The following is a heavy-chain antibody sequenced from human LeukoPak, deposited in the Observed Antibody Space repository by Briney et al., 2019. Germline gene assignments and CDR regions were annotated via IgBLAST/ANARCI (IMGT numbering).Heavy chain of an antibody. J-gene: IGHJ6*03. CDR2: FSISSSYI. Sequence: GGSLRLSCAASGFTFSSYSMNWVRQAPGEGLEWVSSFSISSSYIYYADSVKGRFTISRDNAKNSLYLQMNSLRAEDTAVYYCARGNYGSGSYKYYYYYMDVWGKGTTVSVSS. CDR1: GFTFSSYS. D-gene: IGHD3-10*01. CDR3: ARGNYGSGSYKYYYYYMDV. V-gene: IGHV3-21*01.